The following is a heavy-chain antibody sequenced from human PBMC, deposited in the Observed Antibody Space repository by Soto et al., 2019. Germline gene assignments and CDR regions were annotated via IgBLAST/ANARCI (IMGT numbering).Heavy chain of an antibody. CDR2: INPSGGST. Sequence: ASVKVSCKASGYTFTSYYMHWVRQAPGQGLEWMGIINPSGGSTSYAQKFQGRVTMTRDTSTSTVYMELSSLRSEDTAVYYCARDAGRYCISTSCYGDYYYYGMDVWGQGTTVTVSS. CDR1: GYTFTSYY. D-gene: IGHD2-2*01. CDR3: ARDAGRYCISTSCYGDYYYYGMDV. J-gene: IGHJ6*02. V-gene: IGHV1-46*01.